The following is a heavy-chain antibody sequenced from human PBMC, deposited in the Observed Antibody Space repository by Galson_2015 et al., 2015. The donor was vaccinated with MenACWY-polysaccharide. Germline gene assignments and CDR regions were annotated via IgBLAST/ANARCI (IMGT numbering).Heavy chain of an antibody. CDR1: GASISSGGHY. CDR2: KRHSGST. D-gene: IGHD4-17*01. CDR3: ARIPSTVTSFGWFDP. Sequence: TLSLTCTVSGASISSGGHYGSRVPQHPGEGLGWIGDKRHSGSTNHNPPLKSPVAIFVDTPKNHVSLSLTSVTAADTAVYYCARIPSTVTSFGWFDPWGQGTLVTVSS. V-gene: IGHV4-31*01. J-gene: IGHJ5*02.